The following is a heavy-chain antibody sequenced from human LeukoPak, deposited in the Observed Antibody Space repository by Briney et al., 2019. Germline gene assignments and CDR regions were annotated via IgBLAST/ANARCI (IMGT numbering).Heavy chain of an antibody. Sequence: PSETLSLTCAVYGGSFSGYYWSWIRQPPGKGLEWIGEINHSGSTNYNPSLKSRVTISVDTSKNQFSLKLSSVTAADTAVYYCARDDVDTAMVTAHFDYWGQGTLVTVSS. CDR2: INHSGST. J-gene: IGHJ4*02. V-gene: IGHV4-34*01. CDR3: ARDDVDTAMVTAHFDY. CDR1: GGSFSGYY. D-gene: IGHD5-18*01.